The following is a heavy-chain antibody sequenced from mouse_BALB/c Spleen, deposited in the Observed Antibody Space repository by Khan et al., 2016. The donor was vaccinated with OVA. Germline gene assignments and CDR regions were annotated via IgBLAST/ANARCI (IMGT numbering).Heavy chain of an antibody. CDR3: ARSYGSWAMDD. D-gene: IGHD1-1*01. J-gene: IGHJ4*01. Sequence: EVELVESGPSLVKPSQTLSLSCSVTGDSITSGFWNWIRKFPGNKFEYLGYITYSGNIYYNPSLKSRISITRDTSKSQYYLQLNSVTTEDTATYYCARSYGSWAMDDWGQGTSVTVSS. CDR1: GDSITSGF. CDR2: ITYSGNI. V-gene: IGHV3-8*02.